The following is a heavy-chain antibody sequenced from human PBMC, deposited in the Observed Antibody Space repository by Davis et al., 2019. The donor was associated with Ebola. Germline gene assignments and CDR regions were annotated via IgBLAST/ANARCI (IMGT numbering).Heavy chain of an antibody. CDR3: TTPGGQGSGKDVFDI. D-gene: IGHD2-15*01. Sequence: ASVKVSCKASGYTFTRYALNWVRQASAKGFEWMGSISAYNGNTNYAQKFQGRVTITRDTSASTAYMYLSSLRSEDTALYYCTTPGGQGSGKDVFDIWGQGTMVTVSS. V-gene: IGHV1-18*01. CDR1: GYTFTRYA. CDR2: ISAYNGNT. J-gene: IGHJ3*02.